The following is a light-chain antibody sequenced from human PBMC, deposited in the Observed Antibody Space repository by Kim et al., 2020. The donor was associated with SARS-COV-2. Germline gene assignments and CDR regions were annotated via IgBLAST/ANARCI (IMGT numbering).Light chain of an antibody. CDR1: SSDVGRYNY. CDR2: DFS. CDR3: SSFAGSYTWV. V-gene: IGLV2-11*01. J-gene: IGLJ3*02. Sequence: GPSVTISCPVTSSDVGRYNYLSCDQQQPGKAPKVMIYDFSERPSGVPDRVSGSKSGNTASLPISGLQAGDEADCYCSSFAGSYTWVFGGGTQLTVL.